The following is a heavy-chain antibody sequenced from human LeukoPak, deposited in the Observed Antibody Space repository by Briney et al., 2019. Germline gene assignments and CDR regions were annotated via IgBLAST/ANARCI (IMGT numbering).Heavy chain of an antibody. D-gene: IGHD2/OR15-2a*01. J-gene: IGHJ4*02. Sequence: PSETLSLTCTVSGGSISSSSYYWGWIRQPPGKGLEWIGSIYYSGSTYYNPSLKSRVTISVDTSKNQFSLKLSSVTAADTAVYYCARGVLPKVRSYFDYWGQGTLVTVSS. CDR2: IYYSGST. CDR3: ARGVLPKVRSYFDY. CDR1: GGSISSSSYY. V-gene: IGHV4-39*01.